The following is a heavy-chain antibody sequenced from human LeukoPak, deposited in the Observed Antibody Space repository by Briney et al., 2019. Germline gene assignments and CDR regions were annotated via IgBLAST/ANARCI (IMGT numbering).Heavy chain of an antibody. CDR1: GFTIRSYW. J-gene: IGHJ4*02. Sequence: PGGSLRLSCAASGFTIRSYWMSWVRQAPGKGLEWVANIKQGGSEKYYVDSVKGRFTISRDNAKNSLYLQMNSLRAEDTAVYYCARVGMAVGATVDYWGQGILVTVSS. D-gene: IGHD1-26*01. CDR2: IKQGGSEK. CDR3: ARVGMAVGATVDY. V-gene: IGHV3-7*01.